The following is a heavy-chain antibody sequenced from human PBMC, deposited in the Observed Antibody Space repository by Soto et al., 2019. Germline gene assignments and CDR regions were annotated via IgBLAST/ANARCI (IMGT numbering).Heavy chain of an antibody. J-gene: IGHJ6*02. CDR3: ARLGIVGATSYYYYGMDV. V-gene: IGHV4-39*01. CDR2: IYYSGST. Sequence: KPSETLSLTCTVSGGSIGSSSYYWGWIRQPPGKGLEWIGSIYYSGSTYYNPSLKSRVTISVDTSKNQFSLKLSSVTAADTAVYYCARLGIVGATSYYYYGMDVWGQGTTVTVSS. D-gene: IGHD1-26*01. CDR1: GGSIGSSSYY.